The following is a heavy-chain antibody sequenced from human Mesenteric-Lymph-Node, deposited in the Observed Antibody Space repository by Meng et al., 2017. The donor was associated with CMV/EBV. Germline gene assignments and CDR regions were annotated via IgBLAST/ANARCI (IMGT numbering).Heavy chain of an antibody. D-gene: IGHD3-9*01. CDR1: GGSFSCYY. Sequence: WGAGFLTPSEPLSVTCAVYGGSFSCYYWNWICQSPEKGLEWIGEINHSGSTTYNPSFTSRIIISVDTSTNQISLNMSSVTAADTAVYYCARGSSYDILTGYFDYWGQGALVTVSS. CDR3: ARGSSYDILTGYFDY. CDR2: INHSGST. J-gene: IGHJ4*02. V-gene: IGHV4-34*01.